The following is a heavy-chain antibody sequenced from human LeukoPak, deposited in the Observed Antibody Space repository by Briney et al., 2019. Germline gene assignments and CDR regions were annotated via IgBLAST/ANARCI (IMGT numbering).Heavy chain of an antibody. CDR3: ARARCGMDV. CDR2: INPSGGST. CDR1: WYTLTRYY. V-gene: IGHV1-46*01. J-gene: IGHJ6*02. Sequence: ASVKVFCKASWYTLTRYYIDLGRQGPGQRDEWMGIINPSGGSTSYAQKFQGRVTMTRDTSTSTVYMELSSLRSEDTAVYYCARARCGMDVWGQGTTVTVSS.